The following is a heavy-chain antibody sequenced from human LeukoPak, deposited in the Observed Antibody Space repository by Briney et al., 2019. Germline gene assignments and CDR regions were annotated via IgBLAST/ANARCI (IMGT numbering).Heavy chain of an antibody. CDR2: IYYSGST. V-gene: IGHV4-38-2*02. CDR1: GYSINSGYY. D-gene: IGHD3-22*01. CDR3: ARDGGYYYDSSGYFRD. J-gene: IGHJ4*02. Sequence: SETLSLTCTVSGYSINSGYYWSWIRQPPGKRLEWIGSIYYSGSTYSNPTLKSRLTISVDTSKNQISLNLTSVTAADAAVYYCARDGGYYYDSSGYFRDWGQGTLVTVSS.